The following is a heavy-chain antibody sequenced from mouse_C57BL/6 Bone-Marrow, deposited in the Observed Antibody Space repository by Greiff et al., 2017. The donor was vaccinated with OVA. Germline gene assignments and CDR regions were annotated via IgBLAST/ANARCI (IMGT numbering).Heavy chain of an antibody. Sequence: DVQLQESGPGLVKPSQSLSLTCSVTGYSITSGYYWNWIRQFPGNKLEWMGYISYDGSNNYNPSLKNRISITRDTSKNQFFLKLNSVTTEDTATYYCARRHLGTVVGYFDVWGTGTTVTVSS. CDR3: ARRHLGTVVGYFDV. D-gene: IGHD1-1*01. CDR1: GYSITSGYY. CDR2: ISYDGSN. V-gene: IGHV3-6*01. J-gene: IGHJ1*03.